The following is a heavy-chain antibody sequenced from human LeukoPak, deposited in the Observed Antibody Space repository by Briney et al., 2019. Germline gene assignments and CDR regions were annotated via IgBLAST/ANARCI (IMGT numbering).Heavy chain of an antibody. CDR3: ARKKVEKDRTGYYYGLDV. CDR2: IYYSGTV. Sequence: SETLSLTCSVSGGSINSGGYYWSWIRQHPGKGLEWIGYIYYSGTVYYNPSLRSRVAISVDMSENQFSLKLTSVTAADTAVYYCARKKVEKDRTGYYYGLDVWGQGTSVTVFS. V-gene: IGHV4-31*03. D-gene: IGHD1-1*01. CDR1: GGSINSGGYY. J-gene: IGHJ6*02.